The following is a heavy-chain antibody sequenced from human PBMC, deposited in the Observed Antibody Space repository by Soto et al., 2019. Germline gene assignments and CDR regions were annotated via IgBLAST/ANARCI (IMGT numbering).Heavy chain of an antibody. CDR2: ISGSGGST. Sequence: EVQLLESGGGLVQPGGSLRLSCAASGFTFSTCAMGWVRQAPGKGLEWVSAISGSGGSTYYADSVKGRFTISRDNSKNTVNLQMNSLRAEETAVYFCAKYYFYSSGNHYPYYHIDVWGKGTAVTVSS. D-gene: IGHD3-10*01. J-gene: IGHJ6*03. CDR3: AKYYFYSSGNHYPYYHIDV. CDR1: GFTFSTCA. V-gene: IGHV3-23*01.